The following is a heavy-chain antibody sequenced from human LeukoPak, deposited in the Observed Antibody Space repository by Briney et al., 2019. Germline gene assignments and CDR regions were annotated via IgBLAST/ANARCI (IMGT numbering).Heavy chain of an antibody. CDR1: GFTFSSYW. CDR2: IKQDGSEK. D-gene: IGHD2-2*01. J-gene: IGHJ5*02. CDR3: ARDDCSSISCYHNWFDP. V-gene: IGHV3-7*01. Sequence: GGSLRLSCAASGFTFSSYWMSWVRQAPGKGLEWVANIKQDGSEKYYVDSAKGRFTISRDNAKNSLYLQMNSLRAEDTAVYCARDDCSSISCYHNWFDPWGQGTLVTVSS.